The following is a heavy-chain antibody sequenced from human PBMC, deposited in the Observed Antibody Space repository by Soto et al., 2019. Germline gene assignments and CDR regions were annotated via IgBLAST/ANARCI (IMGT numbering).Heavy chain of an antibody. CDR2: ISAYNGNT. J-gene: IGHJ6*02. CDR1: GYTFTSYG. D-gene: IGHD2-2*01. CDR3: ARAVFKVVPAARQGYYYYGMDV. V-gene: IGHV1-18*04. Sequence: ASVKVSCKASGYTFTSYGISWVRQAPGQGLEWMGWISAYNGNTNYAQKLQGRVTMTTDTSTSTAYMELRSLRSDDTAVYYCARAVFKVVPAARQGYYYYGMDVWGQGTTVTVSS.